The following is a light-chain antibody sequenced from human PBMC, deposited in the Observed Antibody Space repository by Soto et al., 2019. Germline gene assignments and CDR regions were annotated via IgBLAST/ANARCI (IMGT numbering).Light chain of an antibody. CDR1: SSDVGDYKY. V-gene: IGLV2-14*01. CDR2: EVS. J-gene: IGLJ2*01. Sequence: QSALTQPASVSGSPGQSITISCTGTSSDVGDYKYVSWYQQVPGKAPKLIIFEVSNRPSGVSYRFSGSKSDNTASLTISGLQPEDEADYYCSSHMSTSGLVFGGGTKLTVL. CDR3: SSHMSTSGLV.